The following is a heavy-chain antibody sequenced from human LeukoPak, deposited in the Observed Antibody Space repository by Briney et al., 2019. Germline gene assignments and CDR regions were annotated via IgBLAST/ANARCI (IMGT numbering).Heavy chain of an antibody. J-gene: IGHJ4*02. Sequence: GGSQRLSCTASGFTFSRYSMNWVRQAPGKGLEWISSISTGSTYINYADSVKGRFTISRDNAKNSLFLQLNSLSAEDTAVYYCETYDGAGRGFWGQGTLVAVSS. D-gene: IGHD3-22*01. V-gene: IGHV3-21*01. CDR1: GFTFSRYS. CDR3: ETYDGAGRGF. CDR2: ISTGSTYI.